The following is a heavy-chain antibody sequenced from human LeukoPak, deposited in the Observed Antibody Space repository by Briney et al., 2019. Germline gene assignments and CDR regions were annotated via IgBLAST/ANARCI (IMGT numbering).Heavy chain of an antibody. Sequence: GKSLRLSCAASGFTFSTYNINWVRQAPGKGLEWVSSISSSSSYIYYADSVKGRFTISRDNAKNSVFLQMNSLRAEDTAVYYCARGIRGRSRDRDAFDIWGQGTMVTVSS. CDR1: GFTFSTYN. J-gene: IGHJ3*02. D-gene: IGHD3-16*01. V-gene: IGHV3-21*01. CDR3: ARGIRGRSRDRDAFDI. CDR2: ISSSSSYI.